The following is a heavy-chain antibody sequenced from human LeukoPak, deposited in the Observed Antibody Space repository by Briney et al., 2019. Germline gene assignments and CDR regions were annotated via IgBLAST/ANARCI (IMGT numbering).Heavy chain of an antibody. CDR2: ISANGDTT. CDR3: AKEGRIAAGTGDYFDY. D-gene: IGHD6-13*01. V-gene: IGHV3-23*01. CDR1: GFTFSSYA. J-gene: IGHJ4*02. Sequence: PGGSLRLSCAASGFTFSSYAMSWVRQAPRKGLEGVSGISANGDTTKYADSVKGRFTISRDNSKNTVFLQMNSLRADDTAVYYCAKEGRIAAGTGDYFDYWGQGTLVTVSS.